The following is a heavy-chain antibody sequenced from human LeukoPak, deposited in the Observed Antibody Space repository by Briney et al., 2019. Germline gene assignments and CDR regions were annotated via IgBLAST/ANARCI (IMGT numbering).Heavy chain of an antibody. J-gene: IGHJ4*02. CDR3: ARGAGYPKKYYFDY. D-gene: IGHD3-9*01. CDR2: IYTSGST. CDR1: GGSISSYY. V-gene: IGHV4-4*07. Sequence: SETLSLSCTVSGGSISSYYWSWIRQPAGKGLEWIGRIYTSGSTNYNPSLKSRVTMSVDTSKNQFSLKLSSVTAADTAVYYCARGAGYPKKYYFDYWGQGTLVTVSS.